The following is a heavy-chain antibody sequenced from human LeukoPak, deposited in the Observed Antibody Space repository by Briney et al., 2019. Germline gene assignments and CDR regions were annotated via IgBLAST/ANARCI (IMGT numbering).Heavy chain of an antibody. D-gene: IGHD2-2*01. Sequence: GESLKISCKGSGYSFTNYWIGWVRQMPGKGLEWMGIIFPGDSDTRYSPSFQGQVTISADKSINTAYLQWSSLKASDTAMYYCARRPYCSSTSCYLAFHIWGQGTMVTVSS. CDR2: IFPGDSDT. J-gene: IGHJ3*02. V-gene: IGHV5-51*01. CDR1: GYSFTNYW. CDR3: ARRPYCSSTSCYLAFHI.